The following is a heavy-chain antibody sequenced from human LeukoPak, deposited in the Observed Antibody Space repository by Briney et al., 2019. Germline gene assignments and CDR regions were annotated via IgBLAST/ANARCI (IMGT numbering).Heavy chain of an antibody. V-gene: IGHV3-20*04. CDR1: GFTFDDYG. CDR3: ARVAVPAVPYYYYYMDV. Sequence: GGSLKLSCAASGFTFDDYGMSWVRQAPGKGLEWVSGINWNGGSTGYADSVKGRFTISRDNAKNSLYLQMNSLRAEDTALYYCARVAVPAVPYYYYYMDVWGKGTRVTVSS. CDR2: INWNGGST. D-gene: IGHD2-2*01. J-gene: IGHJ6*03.